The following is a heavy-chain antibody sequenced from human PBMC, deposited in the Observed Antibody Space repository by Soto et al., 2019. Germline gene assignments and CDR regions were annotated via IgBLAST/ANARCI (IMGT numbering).Heavy chain of an antibody. CDR3: ARGYYYENSAWPPGE. V-gene: IGHV4-30-4*01. CDR1: GDSISTVHYY. D-gene: IGHD3-22*01. CDR2: IYYGGST. Sequence: QVQLQESGPGLVKPSQTLSLTCAVSGDSISTVHYYWSWIRQPPGKGLEWIGYIYYGGSTYYNPSLGSRVTIPADTSKNPFSLKLSSVTAADTALYYCARGYYYENSAWPPGEWGQGTLVTVSS. J-gene: IGHJ4*02.